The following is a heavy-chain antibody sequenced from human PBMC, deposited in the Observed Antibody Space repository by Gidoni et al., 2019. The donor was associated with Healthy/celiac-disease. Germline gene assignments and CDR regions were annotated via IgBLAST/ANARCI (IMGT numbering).Heavy chain of an antibody. D-gene: IGHD3-3*01. CDR2: IIGSGGST. Sequence: EVQLLESGGGLVQPGGSLSLSCAASGFTFSSYAMSWVRQAPGKGLEGVSDIIGSGGSTHYADSVKGRFTISRDNSKNTLYLQMNSLRAEDTAVYYCAKDFDDFWSGYAQHWGQGTLVTVSS. V-gene: IGHV3-23*01. J-gene: IGHJ4*02. CDR3: AKDFDDFWSGYAQH. CDR1: GFTFSSYA.